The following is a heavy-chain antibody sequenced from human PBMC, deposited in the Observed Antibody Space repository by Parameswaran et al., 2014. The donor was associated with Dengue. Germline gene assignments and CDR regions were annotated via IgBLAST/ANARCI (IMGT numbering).Heavy chain of an antibody. D-gene: IGHD3-10*01. Sequence: VRQAPGKGLEWVAVISYDGSNKYYADSVKGRFTISRDNSKNTLYLQMNSLRAEDTAVYYCARYGSGMDVWGQGTTVTVSS. CDR3: ARYGSGMDV. J-gene: IGHJ6*02. V-gene: IGHV3-30-3*01. CDR2: ISYDGSNK.